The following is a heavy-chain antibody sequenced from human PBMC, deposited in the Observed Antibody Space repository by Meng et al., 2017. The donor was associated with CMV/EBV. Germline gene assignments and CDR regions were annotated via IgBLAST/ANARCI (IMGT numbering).Heavy chain of an antibody. D-gene: IGHD3-22*01. CDR3: ARGGLYYYDSSGHFDY. V-gene: IGHV4-4*07. CDR1: GGSISSYY. J-gene: IGHJ4*02. CDR2: IYTSGST. Sequence: QVHLQESGPGLVKPSETLSLTCTVSGGSISSYYWSWIRQPAGKGLEWIGRIYTSGSTNYDPSLKSRVTMSVDTSKNQFSLKLSSVTAADTAVYYCARGGLYYYDSSGHFDYWGQGTLVTVSS.